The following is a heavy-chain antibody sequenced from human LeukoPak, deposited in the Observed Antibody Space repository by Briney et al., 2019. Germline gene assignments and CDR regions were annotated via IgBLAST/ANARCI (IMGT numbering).Heavy chain of an antibody. CDR3: ARDLHYDFWSGYYTGYYYYGMDV. V-gene: IGHV3-23*01. D-gene: IGHD3-3*01. CDR1: GFTFSSHA. Sequence: GGSLRLSCAASGFTFSSHAMNWVRQAPGKGLEWVSAISGSGGGTYYADSVKGRFTISRDNAKNSLYLQMNSLRAEDTAVYYCARDLHYDFWSGYYTGYYYYGMDVWGQGTTVTVSS. CDR2: ISGSGGGT. J-gene: IGHJ6*02.